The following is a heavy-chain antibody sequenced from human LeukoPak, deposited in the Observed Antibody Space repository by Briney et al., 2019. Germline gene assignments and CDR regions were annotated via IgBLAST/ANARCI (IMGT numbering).Heavy chain of an antibody. CDR3: ARGNWNYREFDY. CDR1: GGSISSGDYY. D-gene: IGHD1-7*01. V-gene: IGHV4-30-4*08. CDR2: IYYSGST. J-gene: IGHJ4*02. Sequence: SQTLSLTCTVSGGSISSGDYYWSWIRQPPGKGLEWIGYIYYSGSTYYNPSPKSRVTISVDTSKNQFSLKLSSVTAADTAVYYCARGNWNYREFDYWGQGTLVTVSS.